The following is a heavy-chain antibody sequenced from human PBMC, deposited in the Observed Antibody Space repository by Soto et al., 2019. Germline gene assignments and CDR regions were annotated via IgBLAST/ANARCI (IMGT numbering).Heavy chain of an antibody. Sequence: GGSLRLSCAASGFTFSSYGMHWVRQAPGKGLEWVAVIWYDGSNKYYADSVKGRFTISRDNSKNTLYLQMNSLRAEDTAVYYCARGNGGSYFDYWGQGTLVTVSS. J-gene: IGHJ4*02. V-gene: IGHV3-33*01. D-gene: IGHD1-1*01. CDR3: ARGNGGSYFDY. CDR1: GFTFSSYG. CDR2: IWYDGSNK.